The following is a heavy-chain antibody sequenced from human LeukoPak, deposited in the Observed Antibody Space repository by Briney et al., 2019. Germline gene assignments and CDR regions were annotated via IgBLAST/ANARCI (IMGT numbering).Heavy chain of an antibody. D-gene: IGHD3-3*01. J-gene: IGHJ5*02. CDR1: GYTFTSYY. Sequence: ASVKVSCKASGYTFTSYYMHWVRQAPGQGLEWMGWINPNSGGTNYAQKFQGRVTMTRDTSISTAYMELSRLRSDDTAVYYCARELRFLEWAKPFDPWGQGTLVTVSS. V-gene: IGHV1-2*02. CDR3: ARELRFLEWAKPFDP. CDR2: INPNSGGT.